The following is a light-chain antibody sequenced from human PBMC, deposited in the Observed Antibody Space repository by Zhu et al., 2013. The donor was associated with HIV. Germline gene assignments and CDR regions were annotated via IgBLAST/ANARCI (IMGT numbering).Light chain of an antibody. Sequence: DIQLTQSPSFLSASVGDSVTITCRASQGIDRYLAWYQQKPGKAPKLLIYAASTRGDEVPSRFSGRGSGTEFTLTIGSLHPEDFATYYCQHVNNNAAFGPGTKVDV. J-gene: IGKJ3*01. V-gene: IGKV1-9*01. CDR3: QHVNNNAA. CDR1: QGIDRY. CDR2: AAS.